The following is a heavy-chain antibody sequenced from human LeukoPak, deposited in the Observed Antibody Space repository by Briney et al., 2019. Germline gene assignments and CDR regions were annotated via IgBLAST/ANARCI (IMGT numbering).Heavy chain of an antibody. V-gene: IGHV3-30*04. J-gene: IGHJ4*02. CDR1: GFTFSSYA. CDR2: ISYDGSNK. D-gene: IGHD2-15*01. CDR3: ARDQGAIVFSYYFDY. Sequence: GRSLRLSCAASGFTFSSYAMHWVRQAPGKGLEWVAVISYDGSNKYYADSVKGRFTISRDNSKNTLYLQMNSLRAEDTAVYYCARDQGAIVFSYYFDYWGQGTLVPVSS.